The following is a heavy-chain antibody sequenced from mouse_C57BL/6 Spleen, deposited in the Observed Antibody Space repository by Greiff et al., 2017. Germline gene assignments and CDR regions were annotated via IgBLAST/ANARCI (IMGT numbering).Heavy chain of an antibody. Sequence: VQLQQSGPELVKPGASVKISCKASGYAFSSSWMNWVKQRPGKGLEWIGRIYPGDGDTNYNGKFKGKATLTADKSSSTASMQLSSLTSEDAAVYFCARSDGYYAMDYWGQGTSVTVSS. V-gene: IGHV1-82*01. CDR2: IYPGDGDT. J-gene: IGHJ4*01. CDR1: GYAFSSSW. D-gene: IGHD2-3*01. CDR3: ARSDGYYAMDY.